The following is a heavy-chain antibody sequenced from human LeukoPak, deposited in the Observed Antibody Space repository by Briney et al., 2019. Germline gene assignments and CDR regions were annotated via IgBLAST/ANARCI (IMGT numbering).Heavy chain of an antibody. J-gene: IGHJ4*02. CDR3: ARDYPRSLYSSGWYGNDY. CDR1: GYTFTRYY. Sequence: GASVKVSCKASGYTFTRYYMHWVRQAPGQGLAWMGWINPNSGGTNYAQKFQGRVTITRDTSISTAYMELSRLRSDDTAVYYCARDYPRSLYSSGWYGNDYWGQGTLVTVSS. V-gene: IGHV1-2*02. CDR2: INPNSGGT. D-gene: IGHD6-19*01.